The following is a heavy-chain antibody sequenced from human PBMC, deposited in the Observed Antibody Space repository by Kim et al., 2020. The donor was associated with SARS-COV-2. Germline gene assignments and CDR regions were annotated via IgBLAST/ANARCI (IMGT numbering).Heavy chain of an antibody. Sequence: GGSLRLSCAASGFTFSSYAMHWVRQAPGKGLEWVAVISYDGSNKYYADSVKGRFTISRDNSKNTLYLQMNSLRAEDTAVYYCARVRDSSSWYSWNYFDYWGQGTLVTVSS. CDR1: GFTFSSYA. V-gene: IGHV3-30*04. CDR3: ARVRDSSSWYSWNYFDY. D-gene: IGHD6-13*01. J-gene: IGHJ4*02. CDR2: ISYDGSNK.